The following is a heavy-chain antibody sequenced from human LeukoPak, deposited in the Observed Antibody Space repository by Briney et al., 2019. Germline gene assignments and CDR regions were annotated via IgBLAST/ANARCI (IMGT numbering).Heavy chain of an antibody. Sequence: ASVKVSCKASGYTFTGYYMHWVRQAPGQGLEWMGWINPNSGGTNYAQKFQGRVTMTRDTSISTAYMELSSLRSEDTAVYYCARGGAAAGTNWFDPWGQGTLVTVSS. V-gene: IGHV1-2*02. CDR3: ARGGAAAGTNWFDP. CDR1: GYTFTGYY. D-gene: IGHD6-13*01. CDR2: INPNSGGT. J-gene: IGHJ5*02.